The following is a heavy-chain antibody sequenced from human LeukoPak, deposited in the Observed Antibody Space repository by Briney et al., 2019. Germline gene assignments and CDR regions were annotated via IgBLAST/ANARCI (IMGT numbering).Heavy chain of an antibody. CDR1: GFTFSSYS. V-gene: IGHV3-48*01. CDR3: ARDHHRRLYDSQSRDTFDI. Sequence: GGSLRLSYAASGFTFSSYSMNWVRQAPGKGLEWVSYISSSSSTMYYAYSVKGRFSISRGNAKNSLYLQMNSLRAEDTAVYYCARDHHRRLYDSQSRDTFDIWGQGTMVTVSS. D-gene: IGHD3-22*01. CDR2: ISSSSSTM. J-gene: IGHJ3*02.